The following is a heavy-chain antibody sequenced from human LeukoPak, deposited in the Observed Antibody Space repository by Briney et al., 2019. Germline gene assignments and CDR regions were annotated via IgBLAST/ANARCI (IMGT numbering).Heavy chain of an antibody. V-gene: IGHV1-18*04. Sequence: ASVKVSCNTSGGTFNNHAISWVRQAPGQGLEWMGWISGYNGDTKSAEKFQGRVTMTTDTSTSTAYMDLRSLTSDDTAVYFCARDRFNVIRGMGAADFDSSGQGTLVTVSS. J-gene: IGHJ4*02. CDR1: GGTFNNHA. CDR3: ARDRFNVIRGMGAADFDS. CDR2: ISGYNGDT. D-gene: IGHD3-10*01.